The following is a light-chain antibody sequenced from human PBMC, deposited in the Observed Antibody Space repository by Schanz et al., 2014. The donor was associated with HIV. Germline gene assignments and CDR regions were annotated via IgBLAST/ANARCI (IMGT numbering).Light chain of an antibody. Sequence: EIVLTQSPVILSLSPGERATLSCRASQTVSSNSLGWYQQKRGQVPRLLIYGASKRASGIPPRFSGSGSGTDFTLTISRLEPEDFAVYYCQQYGSSPFTFGGGTKVEIK. J-gene: IGKJ4*01. CDR2: GAS. V-gene: IGKV3-20*01. CDR1: QTVSSNS. CDR3: QQYGSSPFT.